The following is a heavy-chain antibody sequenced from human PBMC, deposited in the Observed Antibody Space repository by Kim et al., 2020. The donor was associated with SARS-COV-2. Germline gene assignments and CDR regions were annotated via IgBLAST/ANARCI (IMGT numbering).Heavy chain of an antibody. Sequence: SVKVSCKASGGTFSSYAISWVRQAPGQGLEWMGGIIPIFGTANYAQKFQGRVTITADESTSTAYMELSSLRSEDTAVYYCANGATIGLYYFDYWGQGTLVTVSS. CDR3: ANGATIGLYYFDY. CDR1: GGTFSSYA. D-gene: IGHD5-12*01. CDR2: IIPIFGTA. J-gene: IGHJ4*02. V-gene: IGHV1-69*13.